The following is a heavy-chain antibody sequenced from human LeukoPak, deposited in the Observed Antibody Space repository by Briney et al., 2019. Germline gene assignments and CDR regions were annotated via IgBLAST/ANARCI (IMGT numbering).Heavy chain of an antibody. V-gene: IGHV3-38*03. CDR1: GFTVSSNE. D-gene: IGHD1-26*01. CDR3: ARGVQGIVGANGPGDAFDM. Sequence: SGGSLRLSCAASGFTVSSNEMSWVRQAPGKGLEWVSSISGGSTYYADSRKGRFTISRDDSKSIAYLHMDSLTIEDTAVYFCARGVQGIVGANGPGDAFDMWGQGTMVTVSS. CDR2: ISGGST. J-gene: IGHJ3*02.